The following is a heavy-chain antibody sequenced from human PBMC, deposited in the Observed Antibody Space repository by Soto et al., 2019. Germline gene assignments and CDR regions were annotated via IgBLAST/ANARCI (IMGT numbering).Heavy chain of an antibody. D-gene: IGHD2-8*01. CDR2: LNPDGSTT. Sequence: GGSLRLSCAASGFTFSNYWMAWVRQVPGKGLVWVSRLNPDGSTTKYADSVKGRFTISRDNAKNTVYLQMNSLGVEDTAMYYCVRDLGYCTKGLCSSWGQGTLVTVSS. CDR3: VRDLGYCTKGLCSS. CDR1: GFTFSNYW. J-gene: IGHJ4*02. V-gene: IGHV3-74*03.